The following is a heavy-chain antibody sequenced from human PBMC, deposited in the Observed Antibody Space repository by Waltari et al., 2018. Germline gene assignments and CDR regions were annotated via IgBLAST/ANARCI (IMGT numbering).Heavy chain of an antibody. CDR3: ASSSLVGATGSRAFDI. CDR1: GGTFSSYA. Sequence: QVQLVQSGAEVKKPGSSVKVSCKASGGTFSSYAISWVRQAHGQGLEWMGGIIPIFGTANYAQKFQGRVTITTDESTSTAYMELSSLRSEDTAVYYCASSSLVGATGSRAFDIWGQGTMVTVSS. J-gene: IGHJ3*02. V-gene: IGHV1-69*05. D-gene: IGHD1-26*01. CDR2: IIPIFGTA.